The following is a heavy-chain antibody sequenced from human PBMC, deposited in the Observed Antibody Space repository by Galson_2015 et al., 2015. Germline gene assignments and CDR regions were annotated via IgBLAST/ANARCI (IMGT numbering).Heavy chain of an antibody. CDR3: ARGGGNWYFDY. V-gene: IGHV3-33*01. CDR2: IWYDGGNK. D-gene: IGHD4-23*01. Sequence: SLRLSCAASGFTFNSYGMHWVRQAPGKGLEWVAVIWYDGGNKYYADSVKGRFTISRDNSKNTLYLQMNSLRAEDTAVYYCARGGGNWYFDYWGQGTLVTVSS. CDR1: GFTFNSYG. J-gene: IGHJ4*02.